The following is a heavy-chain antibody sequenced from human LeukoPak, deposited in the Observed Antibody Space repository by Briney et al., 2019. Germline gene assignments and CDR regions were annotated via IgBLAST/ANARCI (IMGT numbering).Heavy chain of an antibody. D-gene: IGHD6-13*01. CDR2: IYTSGST. V-gene: IGHV4-4*07. CDR1: GGSISSYY. J-gene: IGHJ4*02. CDR3: ARHGAIAAAGAAFDY. Sequence: PSETLSLTCTVSGGSISSYYWSWIRQPAGKGLEWIGRIYTSGSTNYNPSLKSRVTMSVDTSKNQFSLKLSSVTAADTAVYYCARHGAIAAAGAAFDYWGQGTLLTVSS.